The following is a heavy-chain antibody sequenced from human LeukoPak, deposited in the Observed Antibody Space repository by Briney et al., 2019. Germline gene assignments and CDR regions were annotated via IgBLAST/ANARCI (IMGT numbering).Heavy chain of an antibody. CDR3: ARRNLGYCNSTSCHYYYYYYMDV. CDR2: INHSGST. J-gene: IGHJ6*03. Sequence: SETLSLTCTVYGGFFSGYYWSWIRQPPGKGLEWIGEINHSGSTNYNPSLKSRVIISVDTSKNQFSLKLSSVTAADTAVYYCARRNLGYCNSTSCHYYYYYYMDVWGKGTTVTVSS. CDR1: GGFFSGYY. D-gene: IGHD2-2*01. V-gene: IGHV4-34*01.